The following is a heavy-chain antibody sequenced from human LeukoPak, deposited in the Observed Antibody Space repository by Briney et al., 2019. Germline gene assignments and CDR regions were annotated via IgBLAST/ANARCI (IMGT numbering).Heavy chain of an antibody. V-gene: IGHV3-23*01. CDR3: ANAGQTLDIAVAGTAAY. J-gene: IGHJ4*02. CDR2: ISAGGSST. Sequence: GGSLRLSCAASGFIFSSYAMTWVRQAPGKGLEWVSAISAGGSSTYYADSVKGRFTISRDNSKNTLYLQMNSLRAEDTAVYYCANAGQTLDIAVAGTAAYWGQGTLVTVSS. CDR1: GFIFSSYA. D-gene: IGHD6-19*01.